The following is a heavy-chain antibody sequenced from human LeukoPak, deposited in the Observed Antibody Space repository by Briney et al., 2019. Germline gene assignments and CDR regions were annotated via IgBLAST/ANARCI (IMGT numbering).Heavy chain of an antibody. D-gene: IGHD6-19*01. CDR2: ISSSSSTI. CDR1: GFTFSSYG. Sequence: GGSLRLSCAASGFTFSSYGMTWVRQAPGKGLEWVSYISSSSSTIYYADSVKGRFTISRDNAKNSLYLQLNSLRAEDTAVYYCARDRGPIAVAGNFYMDVWGKGTTVTVSS. CDR3: ARDRGPIAVAGNFYMDV. J-gene: IGHJ6*03. V-gene: IGHV3-48*01.